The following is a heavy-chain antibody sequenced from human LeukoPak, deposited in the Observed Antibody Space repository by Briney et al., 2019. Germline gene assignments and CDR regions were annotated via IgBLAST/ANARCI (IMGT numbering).Heavy chain of an antibody. CDR3: ARHVDSSGYYYFDY. J-gene: IGHJ4*02. CDR1: GGSISSYY. Sequence: PSETLSLTCTVSGGSISSYYWSWIRQPPGKGLEWIGYIYTSGNTNYNPSLKSRVTISVDTSKNQFSLKLSSVTAADTAVYYCARHVDSSGYYYFDYWGQGTLVTVSS. D-gene: IGHD3-22*01. CDR2: IYTSGNT. V-gene: IGHV4-4*09.